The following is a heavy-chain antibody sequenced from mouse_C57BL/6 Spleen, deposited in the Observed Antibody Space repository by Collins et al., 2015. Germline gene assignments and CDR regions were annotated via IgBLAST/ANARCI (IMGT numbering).Heavy chain of an antibody. CDR2: IDPSDSET. D-gene: IGHD1-1*01. V-gene: IGHV1-61*01. Sequence: QSTWEGLEWIGNIDPSDSETHYNQKFKDKATLTVDKSSSTAYMQLSSLTSEDSAVYYCFYYYGSSLTWFAYWGQGTLVTVSA. J-gene: IGHJ3*01. CDR3: FYYYGSSLTWFAY.